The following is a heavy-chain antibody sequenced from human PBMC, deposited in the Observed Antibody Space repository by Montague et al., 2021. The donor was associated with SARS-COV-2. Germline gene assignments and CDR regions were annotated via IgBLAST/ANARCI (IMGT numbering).Heavy chain of an antibody. Sequence: TRSLTCTVSGGSISSGGYYWSWIRQHPGKGLEWIGYIYYSGSTYYNPSLKSRVTISVDTSKNQFSLKLSSVTAADTAVYYCARVQGITMIVVVIGAFDIWGQGTMGTGSS. V-gene: IGHV4-31*03. CDR1: GGSISSGGYY. CDR3: ARVQGITMIVVVIGAFDI. J-gene: IGHJ3*02. D-gene: IGHD3-22*01. CDR2: IYYSGST.